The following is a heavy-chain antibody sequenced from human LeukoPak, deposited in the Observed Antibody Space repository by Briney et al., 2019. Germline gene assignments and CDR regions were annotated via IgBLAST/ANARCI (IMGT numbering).Heavy chain of an antibody. CDR2: IYYTGST. Sequence: PSETLPLTCTVSGGSISYYYWNWIRQSPGKGLEWIGHIYYTGSTDYNPSLKSRVTISADTSKNQLSLKLSSVTAADTAVYYCARDVSGSDYAGGEGFDIWGQGTMVTVSS. CDR1: GGSISYYY. J-gene: IGHJ3*02. CDR3: ARDVSGSDYAGGEGFDI. V-gene: IGHV4-59*01. D-gene: IGHD5-12*01.